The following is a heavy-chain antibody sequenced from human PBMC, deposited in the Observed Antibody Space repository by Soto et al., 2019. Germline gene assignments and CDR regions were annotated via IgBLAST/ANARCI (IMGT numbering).Heavy chain of an antibody. D-gene: IGHD5-12*01. V-gene: IGHV1-2*04. CDR2: INPNGGVT. CDR3: ARESGGATATLDYYYFYMDV. CDR1: GDTFNDYY. J-gene: IGHJ6*03. Sequence: QVQLVQSGAEVKRPGASVTVSCRSSGDTFNDYYIHWVRQAPGQGLEWMGWINPNGGVTKYAQKFQGWVSMPRDTSIRTVYMQLSRLRSDDTAVYYCARESGGATATLDYYYFYMDVWGTGTTVTVS.